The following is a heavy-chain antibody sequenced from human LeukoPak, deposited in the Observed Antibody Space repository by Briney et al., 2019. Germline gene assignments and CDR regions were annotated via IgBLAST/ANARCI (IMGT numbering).Heavy chain of an antibody. Sequence: SGPALVKPTQTLTLTCTFSGFSLGTSGMCVSWIRQPPGKALEWLALIYWDDDKYYSTSLKTRLTISKDTSKNQVVVTMTNMDPVDTATYYCARMQSAYDAFDIWGQGTMVTVSS. CDR3: ARMQSAYDAFDI. V-gene: IGHV2-70*01. D-gene: IGHD3-3*01. CDR2: IYWDDDK. J-gene: IGHJ3*02. CDR1: GFSLGTSGMC.